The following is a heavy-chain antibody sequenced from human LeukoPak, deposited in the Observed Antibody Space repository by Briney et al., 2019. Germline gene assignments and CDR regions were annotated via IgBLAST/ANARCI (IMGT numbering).Heavy chain of an antibody. Sequence: GGSLRLSCEASGLTFSNYAMSWVRQAPGKGLEWVSTITASAASTYYTDSVRGRFTISRDNSKSTLYLQMSNLRAEDTAVYHCAKHFGASSGYAFDFWGQGTLVTVSS. CDR1: GLTFSNYA. CDR2: ITASAAST. D-gene: IGHD5-12*01. CDR3: AKHFGASSGYAFDF. V-gene: IGHV3-23*01. J-gene: IGHJ4*02.